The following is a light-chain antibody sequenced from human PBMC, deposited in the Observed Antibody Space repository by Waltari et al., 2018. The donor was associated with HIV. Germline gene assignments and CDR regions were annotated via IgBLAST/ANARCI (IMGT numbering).Light chain of an antibody. CDR1: QDISNF. CDR2: AAS. V-gene: IGKV1-27*01. CDR3: QKYNSAPRT. Sequence: DIQMTQSPSSLSASVGDSVTITCRASQDISNFLAWYQHKPGKIPELLIYAASTLQSEVPSRFSGSGSGTDFTLTITSLQPEDVATYYCQKYNSAPRTCGQGTRVEIQ. J-gene: IGKJ1*01.